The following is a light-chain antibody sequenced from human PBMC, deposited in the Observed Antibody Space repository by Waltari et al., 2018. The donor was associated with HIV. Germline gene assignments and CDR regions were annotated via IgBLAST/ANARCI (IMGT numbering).Light chain of an antibody. CDR3: QQANNFPHT. J-gene: IGKJ2*01. Sequence: DIEMTQAPSSISASLGDRVIITCRASQSINGDLAWYQVKPGQAPRLLIFGTFRLESGVPSMFSGSGSDTKFTLTIRRLQFEDFASYFCQQANNFPHTFGQGTTLELK. CDR2: GTF. CDR1: QSINGD. V-gene: IGKV1-12*01.